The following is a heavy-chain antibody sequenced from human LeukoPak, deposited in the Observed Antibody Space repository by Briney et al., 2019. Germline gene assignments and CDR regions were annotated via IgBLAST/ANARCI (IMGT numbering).Heavy chain of an antibody. J-gene: IGHJ4*02. V-gene: IGHV3-48*01. CDR3: ARPRNWGSREGFDY. CDR1: GFTFSSDN. D-gene: IGHD7-27*01. CDR2: ISSLSRTI. Sequence: GGSLRLSCAASGFTFSSDNMNWGPQAPRKGREWVSYISSLSRTIYYADSVKGRFTISRDNAKSSLYLQMNSLRAEDTAVYYCARPRNWGSREGFDYWGQGTLVTVSS.